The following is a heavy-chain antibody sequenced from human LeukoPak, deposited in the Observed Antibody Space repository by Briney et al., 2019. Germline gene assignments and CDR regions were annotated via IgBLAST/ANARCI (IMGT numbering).Heavy chain of an antibody. J-gene: IGHJ4*02. CDR1: GFTVSYNY. CDR3: AKEGRVCRTTACPLGY. V-gene: IGHV3-66*02. CDR2: IYNDDNGGAT. D-gene: IGHD2-15*01. Sequence: GGSLRHPCVSSGFTVSYNYTSWVRQAPGRGLEWVSVIYNDDNGGATYYEDSVTARFTISRDYFKNTLYLQMHSLRPGVTADYYCAKEGRVCRTTACPLGYWGQGTLVTVSS.